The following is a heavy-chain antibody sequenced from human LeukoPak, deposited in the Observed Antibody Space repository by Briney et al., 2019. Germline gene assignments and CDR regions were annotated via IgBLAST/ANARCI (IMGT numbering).Heavy chain of an antibody. V-gene: IGHV1-69*13. CDR3: ARYSGIAVAGTGWFDP. CDR1: GGTFSSYA. Sequence: ASVKVSCKASGGTFSSYAISWVRQAPGQGLEWMGGIIPIFGTANYAQKFQGRVTITADESTSTAYMELSSLRSDDTAVYYCARYSGIAVAGTGWFDPWGQGTLVTVSS. D-gene: IGHD6-19*01. CDR2: IIPIFGTA. J-gene: IGHJ5*02.